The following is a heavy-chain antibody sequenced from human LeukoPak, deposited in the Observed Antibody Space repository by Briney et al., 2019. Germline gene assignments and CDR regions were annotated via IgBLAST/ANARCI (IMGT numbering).Heavy chain of an antibody. J-gene: IGHJ4*02. CDR3: TTDWYTVYDYDSNPSGWFFDY. CDR2: IKRTSDGGTT. V-gene: IGHV3-15*01. D-gene: IGHD5/OR15-5a*01. Sequence: GGSLRLSCVVSGFTFTNAWMSWVRQAPGKGLEWVGRIKRTSDGGTTDYATPVKGRFTISRDDSKDTLYIHMNALKTEDTAVYYCTTDWYTVYDYDSNPSGWFFDYWGQGILVTVSS. CDR1: GFTFTNAW.